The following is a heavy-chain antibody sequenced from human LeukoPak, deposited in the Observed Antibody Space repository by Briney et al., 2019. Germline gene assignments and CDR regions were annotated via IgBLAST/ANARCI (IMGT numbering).Heavy chain of an antibody. CDR1: GGSISSYY. CDR2: IYYSGST. CDR3: ARGTTRERSFDY. V-gene: IGHV4-59*08. Sequence: PSETLSLTCTVSGGSISSYYWSWIRQPPGKGLEWIGYIYYSGSTNYNPSLKSRVTISVDTSKNQFSLKLSSVTAADTAVYYCARGTTRERSFDYWGQGTLVTVSS. J-gene: IGHJ4*02. D-gene: IGHD1-26*01.